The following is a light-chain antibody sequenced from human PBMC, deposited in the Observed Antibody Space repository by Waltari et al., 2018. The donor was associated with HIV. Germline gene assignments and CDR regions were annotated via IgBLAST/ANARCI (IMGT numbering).Light chain of an antibody. V-gene: IGLV2-23*02. J-gene: IGLJ2*01. CDR3: CSYAGSSTVV. CDR2: DVS. CDR1: SRDVGGSNS. Sequence: SALTQPASVSGSPGQSITISCPVTSRDVGGSNSVSWYQQPPGKAPKLMIYDVSKRPSGVSNRFSGSKSGNTASLTISGLQAEDEADYYCCSYAGSSTVVFGGGTKLTVL.